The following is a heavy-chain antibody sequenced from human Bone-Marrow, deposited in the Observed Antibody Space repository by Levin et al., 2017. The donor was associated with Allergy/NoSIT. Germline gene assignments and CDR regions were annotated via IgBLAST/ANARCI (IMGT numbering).Heavy chain of an antibody. V-gene: IGHV3-30*03. CDR1: GFTFSNYG. Sequence: GGSLRLSCAASGFTFSNYGMHWVRQAPGKSLEWVAFISYLGTNKYYVESVEGRFNISRDNSKNTLYLQMNSLRAEDTAVFYCARGAEYFRHWGQGTLVTVS. J-gene: IGHJ1*01. CDR3: ARGAEYFRH. CDR2: ISYLGTNK.